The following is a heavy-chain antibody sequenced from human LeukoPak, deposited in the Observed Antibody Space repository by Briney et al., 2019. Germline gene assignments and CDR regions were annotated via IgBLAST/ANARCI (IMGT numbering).Heavy chain of an antibody. Sequence: ASVKVSCKASGYTFTSYDINWVRQATGQGLEWMGWMNPNSGNIGYAQKFQGRVTMTRNTSISTAYMELSSLRSEDTAVYYCARVPVGSYDFWSGYYRNYYYYGMDVWGQGTTVTVSS. CDR3: ARVPVGSYDFWSGYYRNYYYYGMDV. D-gene: IGHD3-3*01. V-gene: IGHV1-8*01. CDR2: MNPNSGNI. J-gene: IGHJ6*02. CDR1: GYTFTSYD.